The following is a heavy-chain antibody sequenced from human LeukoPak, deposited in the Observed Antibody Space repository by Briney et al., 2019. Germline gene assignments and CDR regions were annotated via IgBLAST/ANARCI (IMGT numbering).Heavy chain of an antibody. CDR3: ASYCSSTSCYTDY. CDR2: ISYDGSNK. Sequence: GGSLRLSCAASGFTFSSYWMSWVRQAPGKGLEWVAVISYDGSNKYYADSVKGRFTISRDNSKNTLYLQMNSLRAEDTAVYYCASYCSSTSCYTDYWGQGTLVTVSS. V-gene: IGHV3-30-3*01. CDR1: GFTFSSYW. D-gene: IGHD2-2*02. J-gene: IGHJ4*02.